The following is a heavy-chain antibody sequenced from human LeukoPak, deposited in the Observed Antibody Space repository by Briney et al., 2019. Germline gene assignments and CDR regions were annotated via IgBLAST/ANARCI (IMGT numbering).Heavy chain of an antibody. CDR3: ARNIESIAAAGRRYFQH. Sequence: PGGSLRLSCAASGFTVSNNYMSWVRQAPGKGLEWVANIKQDGSEKYYVDSVKGRFTISRDNAKNSLYLQMNSLRAEDTAVYYCARNIESIAAAGRRYFQHWGQGTLVTVSS. CDR1: GFTVSNNY. CDR2: IKQDGSEK. V-gene: IGHV3-7*01. J-gene: IGHJ1*01. D-gene: IGHD6-13*01.